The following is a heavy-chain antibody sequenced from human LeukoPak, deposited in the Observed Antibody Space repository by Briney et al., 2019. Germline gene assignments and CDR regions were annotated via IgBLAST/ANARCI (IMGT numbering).Heavy chain of an antibody. CDR3: ARGFLDPSERRIPYYYGMDV. CDR2: IWYDGSNK. V-gene: IGHV3-33*01. J-gene: IGHJ6*02. Sequence: GGSLRLSCAASGFTFSSYGMHWVRQAPGKGLEWVAVIWYDGSNKYYADSVKGRFTISRDNSKNTLYLQMNSLRAEGTAVYYCARGFLDPSERRIPYYYGMDVWGQGTTVTVSS. D-gene: IGHD1-1*01. CDR1: GFTFSSYG.